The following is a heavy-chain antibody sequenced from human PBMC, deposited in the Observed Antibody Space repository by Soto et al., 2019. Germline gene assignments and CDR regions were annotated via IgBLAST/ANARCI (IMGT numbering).Heavy chain of an antibody. D-gene: IGHD3-3*02. Sequence: SETLSLTCAVSGDSISSYYCMWIRQPPGKGLECIGNIYYDGNTYYNPSLKSRLTLSLDTSKNQFSLRLSSVTAADTAVYFCARFSALGKDYGVDVWGQGTTVTVSS. CDR3: ARFSALGKDYGVDV. J-gene: IGHJ6*02. V-gene: IGHV4-59*08. CDR2: IYYDGNT. CDR1: GDSISSYY.